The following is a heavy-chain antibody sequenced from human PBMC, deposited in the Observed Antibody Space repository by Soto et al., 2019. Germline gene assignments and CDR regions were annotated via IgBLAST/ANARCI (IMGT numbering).Heavy chain of an antibody. D-gene: IGHD4-4*01. CDR2: ISYDGSNK. CDR3: ARPLWRDDYNWGYFDL. Sequence: QVQLVESGGGVVQPGRSLRLSCAASGFTFSSYAMHWVRQAPGKGLEWVAVISYDGSNKYYADSVKGRFTISRDNSKNTLYLQMNSLITEDTALYYWARPLWRDDYNWGYFDLWGRGTLVTFSS. V-gene: IGHV3-30*14. J-gene: IGHJ2*01. CDR1: GFTFSSYA.